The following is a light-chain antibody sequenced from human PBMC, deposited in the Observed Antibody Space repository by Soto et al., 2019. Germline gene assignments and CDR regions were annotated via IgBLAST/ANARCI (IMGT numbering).Light chain of an antibody. V-gene: IGLV2-14*03. CDR3: CSYTTGSTRYV. CDR2: DVN. J-gene: IGLJ1*01. CDR1: RTDVDTYNY. Sequence: QSALTTPASVSGSPGQSITISCSGIRTDVDTYNYVSWYQLHPGEAPKVLIYDVNSRPSGVSNRFSGSRSGNTASLTISGLQAEDEAHYYFCSYTTGSTRYVFGTGTKVTVL.